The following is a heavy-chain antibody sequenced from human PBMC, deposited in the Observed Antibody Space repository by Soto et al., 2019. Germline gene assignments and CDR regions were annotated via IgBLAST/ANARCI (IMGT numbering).Heavy chain of an antibody. CDR1: GYTFNNYF. Sequence: QVQLVQSGAEVRKPGASVKVSCKASGYTFNNYFMHWVRQAPAQGLEWMGVITPSSGSTTYAQRLQGRLTMSRDTSTSTVYMELRSLRSEDTAVYFCARDLVPIWNYVGWAPGAQHWFDPWCQGTLVTVSS. D-gene: IGHD1-7*01. J-gene: IGHJ5*02. CDR3: ARDLVPIWNYVGWAPGAQHWFDP. V-gene: IGHV1-46*02. CDR2: ITPSSGST.